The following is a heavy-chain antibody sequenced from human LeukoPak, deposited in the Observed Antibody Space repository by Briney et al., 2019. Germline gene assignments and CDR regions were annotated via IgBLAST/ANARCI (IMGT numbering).Heavy chain of an antibody. Sequence: PSGTLSLTCTISGVSIGSYYLTWIRRPRGQGLELFGCIDYSGSTHYFPSFKRGIIVSVDTSKNQFPIRWSIVTAAGTAVYFCARHGGSWPFDYWGQGTLVTVSS. CDR2: IDYSGST. D-gene: IGHD6-13*01. J-gene: IGHJ4*02. CDR3: ARHGGSWPFDY. V-gene: IGHV4-59*08. CDR1: GVSIGSYY.